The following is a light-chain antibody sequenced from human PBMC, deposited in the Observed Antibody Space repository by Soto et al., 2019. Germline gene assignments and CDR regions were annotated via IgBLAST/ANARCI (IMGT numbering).Light chain of an antibody. CDR1: QSVYRN. CDR3: QQYNNWPPWT. V-gene: IGKV3D-15*01. Sequence: EIVLTQSPGTLSLSPGERATLSCRASQSVYRNFLAWYQQKPGQAPRLLIYGASSRATGIPDRFSGSGSGTEFTLTISSLQSEDFAVYYCQQYNNWPPWTFGQGTKVEIK. J-gene: IGKJ1*01. CDR2: GAS.